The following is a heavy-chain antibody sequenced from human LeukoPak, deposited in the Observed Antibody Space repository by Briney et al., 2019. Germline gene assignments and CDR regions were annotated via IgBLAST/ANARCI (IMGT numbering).Heavy chain of an antibody. Sequence: GGSLRLSCAASGFTCSSYEMNWVRQAPGKGLEWVSYISSSGSTIYYADSVKGRFTISRDNAKNSLYLQMNSLRAEDTAVYYCARDVQPYGSGSYYTYYYGMDVWGKGTTVTVSS. D-gene: IGHD3-10*01. CDR1: GFTCSSYE. V-gene: IGHV3-48*03. CDR2: ISSSGSTI. CDR3: ARDVQPYGSGSYYTYYYGMDV. J-gene: IGHJ6*04.